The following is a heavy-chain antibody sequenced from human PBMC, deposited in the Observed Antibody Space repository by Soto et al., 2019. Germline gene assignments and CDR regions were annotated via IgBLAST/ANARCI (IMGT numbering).Heavy chain of an antibody. CDR2: ISYDGSNK. CDR1: GFTFSSHA. J-gene: IGHJ4*02. CDR3: ARDQYSSSWYPRSFDY. D-gene: IGHD6-13*01. V-gene: IGHV3-30-3*01. Sequence: GGSLRLSCAASGFTFSSHAMHRVRQARGKGLEWVAVISYDGSNKYYADSVKGRFTISRDNSKNTLYLQMNSLSAEDTAVYYCARDQYSSSWYPRSFDYWGRGTLVTVSS.